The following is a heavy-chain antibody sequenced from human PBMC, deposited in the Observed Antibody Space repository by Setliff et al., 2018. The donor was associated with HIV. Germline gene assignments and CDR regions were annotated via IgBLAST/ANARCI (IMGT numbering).Heavy chain of an antibody. CDR3: ARGWVRGPIISPGTYFSYGLDV. J-gene: IGHJ6*02. V-gene: IGHV4-34*01. CDR2: INQSGGI. CDR1: GGSFSGYY. D-gene: IGHD3-10*01. Sequence: SETLSLTCAVSGGSFSGYYWSWIRQPPGKGLEWIGEINQSGGINYNPSLKSRVTISIDTSKNQFSLKLTSMTAADTAVYYCARGWVRGPIISPGTYFSYGLDVWGQGTPVTVSS.